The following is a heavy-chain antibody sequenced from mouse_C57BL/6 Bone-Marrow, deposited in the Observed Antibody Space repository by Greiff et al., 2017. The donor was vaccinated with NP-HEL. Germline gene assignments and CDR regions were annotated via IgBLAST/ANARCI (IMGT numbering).Heavy chain of an antibody. V-gene: IGHV1-26*01. Sequence: EVQLQQSGPELVKPGASVKISCKASGYTFTDYYMNWVKQSHGKSLEWIGDINPNNGGASYNQKFKCKATLTVDKSSSTAYMELRSLTSEDSAVYYCARDSPWYFDVWGTGTTVAVSS. CDR1: GYTFTDYY. CDR2: INPNNGGA. D-gene: IGHD6-1*01. CDR3: ARDSPWYFDV. J-gene: IGHJ1*03.